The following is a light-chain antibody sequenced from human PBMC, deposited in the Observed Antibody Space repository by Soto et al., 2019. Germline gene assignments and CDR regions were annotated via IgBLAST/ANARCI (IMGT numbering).Light chain of an antibody. CDR1: QSVSSSY. Sequence: EIVLTQSPGTLSLSRGERATLSCRASQSVSSSYLAWYQQKPGQAPRLLIYGASSRATGIPDRFSGSGSGTDFTLSISGLEPEDFAVYYCQQYGGSPLVTFGPGTRVDI. CDR3: QQYGGSPLVT. V-gene: IGKV3-20*01. J-gene: IGKJ3*01. CDR2: GAS.